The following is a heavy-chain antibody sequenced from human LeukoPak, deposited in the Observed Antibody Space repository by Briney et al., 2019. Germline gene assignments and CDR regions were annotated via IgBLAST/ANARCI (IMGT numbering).Heavy chain of an antibody. Sequence: GSLRLSCVASGFTFSTSWVTWVRQAPGKGLEWIGYIYTSGSTNYNPSLKSRVTISVDTSKNQFSLKLSSVTAADTAVYYCARLREMAYWDYYFDYWGQGTLVTVSS. J-gene: IGHJ4*02. CDR1: GFTFSTSW. V-gene: IGHV4-4*09. CDR3: ARLREMAYWDYYFDY. CDR2: IYTSGST. D-gene: IGHD5-24*01.